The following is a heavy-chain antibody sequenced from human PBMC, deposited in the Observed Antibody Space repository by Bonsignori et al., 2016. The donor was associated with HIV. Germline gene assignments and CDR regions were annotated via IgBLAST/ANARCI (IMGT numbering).Heavy chain of an antibody. D-gene: IGHD3-16*01. CDR2: ISYDGSNK. CDR1: GFTFNTYA. V-gene: IGHV3-30*04. CDR3: ARVMGPSYTGGDF. J-gene: IGHJ4*02. Sequence: GESLKISCAASGFTFNTYAIHWVRQAPGRGLEWVAVISYDGSNKFYVDSVKGRFTISRDNSKSTLYLQMNSLRPEDTAVYYCARVMGPSYTGGDFWGQGTLVPSPQ.